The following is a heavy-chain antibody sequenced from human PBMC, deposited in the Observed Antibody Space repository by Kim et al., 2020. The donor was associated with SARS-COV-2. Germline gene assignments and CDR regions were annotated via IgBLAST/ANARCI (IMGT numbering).Heavy chain of an antibody. Sequence: YAQKVQGRVTMTEDTSTDTAYMELSSLRSEDTAVYYCATGLYAWSSSGDYWGQGTLVTVSS. J-gene: IGHJ4*02. CDR3: ATGLYAWSSSGDY. D-gene: IGHD6-19*01. V-gene: IGHV1-24*01.